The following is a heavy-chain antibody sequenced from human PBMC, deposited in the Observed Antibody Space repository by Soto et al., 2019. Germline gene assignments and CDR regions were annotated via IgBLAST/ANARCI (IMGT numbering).Heavy chain of an antibody. D-gene: IGHD3-3*01. CDR3: ARVSGPTGDDIWSGYYAGPFWYFDL. Sequence: QVQLQESGPGLVKPSETLSLTCTVSGGSIRNYYWSWIRQPPGKGLEWIGYIYHSGSTHYNPSLKSRLTISLDPSKNQFSLKLTSVTAADTAIYYCARVSGPTGDDIWSGYYAGPFWYFDLWGRGTLVPVSS. V-gene: IGHV4-59*01. CDR2: IYHSGST. CDR1: GGSIRNYY. J-gene: IGHJ2*01.